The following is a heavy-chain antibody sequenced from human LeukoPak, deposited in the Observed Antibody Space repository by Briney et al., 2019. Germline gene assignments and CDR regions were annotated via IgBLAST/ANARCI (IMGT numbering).Heavy chain of an antibody. CDR3: ARGGRKYFETNWFDP. D-gene: IGHD3-9*01. V-gene: IGHV1-2*02. J-gene: IGHJ5*02. CDR1: GYTFTGYY. Sequence: ASVKVSCKASGYTFTGYYMHWVRQAPGQGLEWMGWINPNSGGTNYAQKLQGRVTMTRDTSISTAYIELSRLRSDDTAVYYCARGGRKYFETNWFDPWGQGTLVIVSS. CDR2: INPNSGGT.